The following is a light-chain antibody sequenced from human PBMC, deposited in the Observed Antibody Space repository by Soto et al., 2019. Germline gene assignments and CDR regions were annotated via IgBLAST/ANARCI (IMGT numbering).Light chain of an antibody. J-gene: IGLJ2*01. CDR1: SSDVGGYNY. CDR3: ISYTSSSTLRV. V-gene: IGLV2-14*01. CDR2: DVS. Sequence: QSVLTQPASVSGSPGQSITISCTGTSSDVGGYNYVSWYQQHPGKAPKLMIYDVSNRPSGFSNRFSGSKSGNTASLTISGLQAEDEADYYCISYTSSSTLRVFGGGTKLTVL.